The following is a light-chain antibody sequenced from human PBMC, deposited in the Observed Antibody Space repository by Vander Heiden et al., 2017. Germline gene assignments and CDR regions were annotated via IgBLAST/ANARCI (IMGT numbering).Light chain of an antibody. CDR3: QVGDSSSDHPVV. CDR1: NIGSKS. V-gene: IGLV3-21*03. Sequence: SYVLTQPPPVSAAPGKSARIACGGNNIGSKSMHWNQQKPGGAPVLVVYYDSDRRSGIPAGLSGATSGKTATLPISRVEAGEEEDDYCQVGDSSSDHPVVFGGGTKLTVL. CDR2: YDS. J-gene: IGLJ2*01.